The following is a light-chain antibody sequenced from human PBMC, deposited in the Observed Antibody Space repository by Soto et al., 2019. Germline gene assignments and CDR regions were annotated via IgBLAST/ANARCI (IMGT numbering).Light chain of an antibody. J-gene: IGLJ1*01. CDR3: SSYTSSSTYV. CDR1: SSDVGSYNR. V-gene: IGLV2-18*02. Sequence: SELPQPPSVSGSPGQSVTISCTGTSSDVGSYNRVSWYQQPPGTAPKLMIYEVSNRPSGVPDRFSGSKSGNTASLTISGLQAEDEADYYCSSYTSSSTYVFGTGTKVTVL. CDR2: EVS.